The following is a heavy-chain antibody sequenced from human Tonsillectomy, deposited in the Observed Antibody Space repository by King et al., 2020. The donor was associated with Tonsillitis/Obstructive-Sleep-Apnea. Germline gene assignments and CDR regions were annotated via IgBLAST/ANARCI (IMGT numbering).Heavy chain of an antibody. J-gene: IGHJ4*02. CDR3: AKVGPITGTPGRGFVDF. CDR1: GFTFSSYA. CDR2: ISGSGGST. D-gene: IGHD1-20*01. V-gene: IGHV3-23*04. Sequence: VQLVESGGDLVQPGGSLRLSCAASGFTFSSYAMSWVRQAPGKGLEWVSAISGSGGSTYYADSVKGRFTISRDNSRNTLYLQMNSLRAEDTALYYCAKVGPITGTPGRGFVDFWGQGTLVTVSS.